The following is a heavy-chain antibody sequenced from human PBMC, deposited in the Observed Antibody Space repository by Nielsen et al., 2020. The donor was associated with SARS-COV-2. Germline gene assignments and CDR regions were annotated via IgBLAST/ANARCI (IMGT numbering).Heavy chain of an antibody. D-gene: IGHD4-23*01. J-gene: IGHJ6*02. V-gene: IGHV3-30*04. CDR1: GFTFSSYA. Sequence: GESLKISCAASGFTFSSYAMHWVRQAPGKGLEWVAVISYDGSNKYYADSVKGRFTISRDNSKNTLYLQMNSLRAEDTAVYYCARDLLGGGNSYYYYGMDVWGQGTTVTVSS. CDR3: ARDLLGGGNSYYYYGMDV. CDR2: ISYDGSNK.